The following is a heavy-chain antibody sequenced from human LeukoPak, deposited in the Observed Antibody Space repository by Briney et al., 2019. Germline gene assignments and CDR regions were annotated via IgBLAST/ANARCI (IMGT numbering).Heavy chain of an antibody. J-gene: IGHJ4*02. CDR1: GGSISSYY. V-gene: IGHV4-4*07. Sequence: SETLSLTCTVSGGSISSYYWSWIRQPAGKGLEWIGRIYTSGSTNYNPSLKSRVTMSVDTSKNQFSLKLSSVTAADTAVYYCARDRHIVGATTGLDYWGQGTLVTVSS. CDR3: ARDRHIVGATTGLDY. D-gene: IGHD1-26*01. CDR2: IYTSGST.